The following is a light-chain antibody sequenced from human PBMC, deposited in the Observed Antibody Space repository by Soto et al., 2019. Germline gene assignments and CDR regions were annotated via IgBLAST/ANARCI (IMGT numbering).Light chain of an antibody. J-gene: IGKJ4*01. Sequence: DIQMTQSPSSLSASVGDRVTITCRASQSISSYLNWYPQKPGKAPNLLIYSASKLHSGVPSRFSGSGSGTDFTLIISSLQPEDFATYYCQQSSSNPLTFGGGTRV. V-gene: IGKV1-39*01. CDR2: SAS. CDR3: QQSSSNPLT. CDR1: QSISSY.